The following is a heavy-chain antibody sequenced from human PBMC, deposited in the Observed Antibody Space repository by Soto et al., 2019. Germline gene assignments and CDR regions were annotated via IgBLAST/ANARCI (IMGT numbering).Heavy chain of an antibody. Sequence: ASVKVSCKASGYTFTSYYMHWVRQAPGQGLEWMGIINPSGGSTSYAQKFQGRVTMTRDTSTSTVYMELSSLRSEDTAVYYCARDLDYDILTGSKDGENWFDPWGQGTLVTVSS. CDR3: ARDLDYDILTGSKDGENWFDP. CDR2: INPSGGST. V-gene: IGHV1-46*03. J-gene: IGHJ5*02. D-gene: IGHD3-9*01. CDR1: GYTFTSYY.